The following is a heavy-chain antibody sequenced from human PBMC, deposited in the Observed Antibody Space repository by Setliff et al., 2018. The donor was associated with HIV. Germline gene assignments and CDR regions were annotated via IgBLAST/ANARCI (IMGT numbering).Heavy chain of an antibody. D-gene: IGHD3-22*01. CDR1: GYSFTNKW. Sequence: GESLKISCVASGYSFTNKWIGWVRQTPGKGLEWLGRIKTRADNYATAYAASVRGRFTISRDDSMNTAYLQMNSLKIEDTAVYYCTRPQYFYDIGGSDYWGQGTLVTISS. J-gene: IGHJ4*02. CDR2: IKTRADNYAT. V-gene: IGHV3-73*01. CDR3: TRPQYFYDIGGSDY.